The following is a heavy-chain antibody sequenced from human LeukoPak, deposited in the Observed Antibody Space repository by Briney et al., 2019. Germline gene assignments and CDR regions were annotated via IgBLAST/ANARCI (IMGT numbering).Heavy chain of an antibody. Sequence: PGGSLRLSCAASGFTVSNNYMNWVRQAPGKGLEWVSVIYSGGSIYYADSVKGRFTISRDSSKNTLYLQMNSLRAEDTAVYYCARESGSSSGIDYWGQGTLVTVSS. CDR2: IYSGGSI. J-gene: IGHJ4*02. CDR1: GFTVSNNY. CDR3: ARESGSSSGIDY. V-gene: IGHV3-53*01. D-gene: IGHD6-6*01.